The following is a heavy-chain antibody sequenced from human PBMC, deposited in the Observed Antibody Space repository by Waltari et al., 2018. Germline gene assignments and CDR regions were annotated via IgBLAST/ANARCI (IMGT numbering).Heavy chain of an antibody. D-gene: IGHD3-16*01. CDR2: FNLSGKT. Sequence: QVQLQQWGAGLLKPSETLSLTCAISAGSFSGYYCSWIRQAPGKGLEWIAEFNLSGKTDYNPSLRSRVTMSVDTSKNQFSLKLSSVTAADTAVYYCASGPGGYYFESWGLGTLVTVSS. J-gene: IGHJ4*02. V-gene: IGHV4-34*02. CDR1: AGSFSGYY. CDR3: ASGPGGYYFES.